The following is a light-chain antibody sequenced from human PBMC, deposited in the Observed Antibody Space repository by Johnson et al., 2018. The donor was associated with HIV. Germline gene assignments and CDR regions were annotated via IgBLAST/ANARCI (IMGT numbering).Light chain of an antibody. V-gene: IGLV1-51*01. J-gene: IGLJ1*01. CDR1: SSNIGNNY. CDR3: GTWDSSLSAHYI. Sequence: HSVLTQPPSVSAAPGQKVTISCSGSSSNIGNNYVSWYQQVPGTAPKVLIYDNNKRPSGVPDRFSDSKSGTSATLGITGLQTGDEADYYCGTWDSSLSAHYIFGTGTKVTVL. CDR2: DNN.